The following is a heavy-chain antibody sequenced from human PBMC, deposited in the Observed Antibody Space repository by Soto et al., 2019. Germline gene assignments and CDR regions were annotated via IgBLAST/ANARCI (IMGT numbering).Heavy chain of an antibody. CDR2: ISTYNGVT. Sequence: ASVKVSCKASGYTFTTYGISWVRQAPGQGLEWVGWISTYNGVTNYAQKLQGRVTMTRNTSISTVYMELSSLRSEDTAVYYCARTLYGDNVDYWGQGTLVTAPQ. V-gene: IGHV1-18*01. CDR1: GYTFTTYG. CDR3: ARTLYGDNVDY. J-gene: IGHJ4*02. D-gene: IGHD4-17*01.